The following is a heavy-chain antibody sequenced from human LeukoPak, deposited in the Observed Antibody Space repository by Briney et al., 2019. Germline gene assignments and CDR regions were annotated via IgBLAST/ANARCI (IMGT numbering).Heavy chain of an antibody. CDR1: GYTFTSYA. J-gene: IGHJ5*02. CDR3: ARPGYCTNGVCRNSNWFDP. CDR2: INAGNGNT. V-gene: IGHV1-3*01. D-gene: IGHD2-8*01. Sequence: ASLKVSCKASGYTFTSYAMHWVRQAPGQRLEWMGWINAGNGNTKYSQKFQGRVTITRDTSASTAYMELSSLRSEDTAVYYCARPGYCTNGVCRNSNWFDPWGQGTLVTVSS.